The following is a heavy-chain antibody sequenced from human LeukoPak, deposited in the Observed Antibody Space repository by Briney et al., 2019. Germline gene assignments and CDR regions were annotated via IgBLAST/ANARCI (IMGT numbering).Heavy chain of an antibody. Sequence: PGGSLRLSCAASGFTFSSYAMHWVRQAPGKGLEWVAVISYDGSNKYYADFVKDRFTISRDNSKNTLYLQMNSLRAEDTAVYYCAKDYYDSSGYYYVVFWGQGTLVTVSS. V-gene: IGHV3-30-3*01. CDR1: GFTFSSYA. CDR3: AKDYYDSSGYYYVVF. CDR2: ISYDGSNK. D-gene: IGHD3-22*01. J-gene: IGHJ4*02.